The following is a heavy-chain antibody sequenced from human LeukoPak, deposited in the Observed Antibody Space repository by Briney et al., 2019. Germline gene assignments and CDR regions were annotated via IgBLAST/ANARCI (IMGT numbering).Heavy chain of an antibody. CDR1: GGSISTYY. D-gene: IGHD4-23*01. Sequence: PSETLSLTCTVSGGSISTYYWSWIRQPPGKGLEWIGYIYYSGSTNYNPSLKSRATTSVDTSKNQFSLKLSSVTAADTAVYYCARDTGTVVDYWGQGTLVTVSS. CDR2: IYYSGST. CDR3: ARDTGTVVDY. V-gene: IGHV4-59*01. J-gene: IGHJ4*02.